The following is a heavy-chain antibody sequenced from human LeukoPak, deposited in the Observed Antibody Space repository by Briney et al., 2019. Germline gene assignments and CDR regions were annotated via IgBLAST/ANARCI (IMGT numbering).Heavy chain of an antibody. CDR3: VRMVTGWPNWIDP. CDR2: IYPDGTT. V-gene: IGHV3-66*01. CDR1: GFTFSSYA. J-gene: IGHJ5*02. Sequence: GGSLRLSCAASGFTFSSYAMSWVRQAPGKGLEWVAVIYPDGTTNHAGSVRGRFTMSRDNSKNSLYLEMNSLRGEDTAIYYCVRMVTGWPNWIDPWGQGTLVTVSS. D-gene: IGHD6-19*01.